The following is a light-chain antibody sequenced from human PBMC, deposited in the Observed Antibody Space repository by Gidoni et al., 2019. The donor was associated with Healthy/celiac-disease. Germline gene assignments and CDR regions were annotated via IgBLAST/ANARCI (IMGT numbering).Light chain of an antibody. J-gene: IGKJ3*01. CDR3: QQGYSTPLT. CDR2: AAS. V-gene: IGKV1-39*01. CDR1: QSISSY. Sequence: THMTQPPSSLSASVGDRVTITCRASQSISSYLNWYQQKPGKAPKLLIYAASSLQSGVPSRFSGSGSGTDFTLTISSLQPEDFATYYCQQGYSTPLTFGGGTKVDIK.